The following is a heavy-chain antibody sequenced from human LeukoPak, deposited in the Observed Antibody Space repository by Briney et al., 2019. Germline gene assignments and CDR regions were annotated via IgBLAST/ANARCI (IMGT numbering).Heavy chain of an antibody. D-gene: IGHD3-3*01. CDR3: ARRITIFGPDDY. V-gene: IGHV1-69*13. Sequence: SVKVSCKASGGTFSSYAVSWVRQAPGQGLEWMGGIIPIFGTANYAQKFQGRVTITADESTSTAYMELSSLRSEDTAVYYCARRITIFGPDDYWGQGTLVTVSS. J-gene: IGHJ4*02. CDR2: IIPIFGTA. CDR1: GGTFSSYA.